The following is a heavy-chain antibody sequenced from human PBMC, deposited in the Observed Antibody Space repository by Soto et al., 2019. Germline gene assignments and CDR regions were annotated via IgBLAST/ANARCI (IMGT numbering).Heavy chain of an antibody. D-gene: IGHD6-6*01. Sequence: GGSLRLSCAASGFTFSSYAMSGVRQSPGKGLEWVSAISGSGGSTYYADSVKGRFTISRDNSKNTLYLQMNSLRAEDTAVYYCAKEGGSSSAYDYYYGMDVWGQGTTVTVSS. V-gene: IGHV3-23*01. CDR1: GFTFSSYA. CDR3: AKEGGSSSAYDYYYGMDV. J-gene: IGHJ6*02. CDR2: ISGSGGST.